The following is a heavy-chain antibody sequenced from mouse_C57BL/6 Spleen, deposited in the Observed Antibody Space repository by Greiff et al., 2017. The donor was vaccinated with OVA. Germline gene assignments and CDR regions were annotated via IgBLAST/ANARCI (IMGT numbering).Heavy chain of an antibody. V-gene: IGHV7-3*01. CDR1: GFTFTDYY. CDR3: ARYPHRNYLCMDY. CDR2: IRNQANGYTT. Sequence: VQLKESGGGLVQPGGSLSLSCAASGFTFTDYYMTWVRQPPGKALEWLGFIRNQANGYTTKYSASVKGRFTISRDNSQSILYLQMNALRAEDSATDDCARYPHRNYLCMDYWGQGTSVTVSS. J-gene: IGHJ4*01. D-gene: IGHD2-1*01.